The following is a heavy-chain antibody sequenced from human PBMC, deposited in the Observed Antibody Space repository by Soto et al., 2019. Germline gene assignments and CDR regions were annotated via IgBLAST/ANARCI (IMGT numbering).Heavy chain of an antibody. CDR1: GGYISSYY. J-gene: IGHJ4*02. CDR2: IYYSGST. V-gene: IGHV4-59*01. D-gene: IGHD6-19*01. Sequence: SETLSVTYPVSGGYISSYYLSWIRQHPGKGLEWIGYIYYSGSTNYNPSLKSRVTISVDTSKNQFSLKLSSVTAADTAVYYCARAYSSGWKTVYYFDYWGQGTLVTVSS. CDR3: ARAYSSGWKTVYYFDY.